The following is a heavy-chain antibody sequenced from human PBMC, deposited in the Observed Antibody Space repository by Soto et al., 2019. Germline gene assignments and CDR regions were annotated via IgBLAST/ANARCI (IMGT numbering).Heavy chain of an antibody. D-gene: IGHD4-17*01. CDR1: GYTFTSYG. Sequence: ASVKVSCKASGYTFTSYGISWVRQAPGQGLEWMGWISAYNGNTNYAQKLQGRVTMTTDTSTSTAYMELRSLRSDDTAVYYCARDRTVTTGEDGMDVWGQGTKVTVYS. J-gene: IGHJ6*02. V-gene: IGHV1-18*01. CDR2: ISAYNGNT. CDR3: ARDRTVTTGEDGMDV.